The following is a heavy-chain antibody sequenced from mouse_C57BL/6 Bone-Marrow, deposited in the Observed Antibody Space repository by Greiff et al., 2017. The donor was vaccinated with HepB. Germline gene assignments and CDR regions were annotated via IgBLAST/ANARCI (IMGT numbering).Heavy chain of an antibody. CDR1: GYTFTSYW. CDR3: ARVGWLLRYFDV. J-gene: IGHJ1*03. CDR2: IHPNSGST. Sequence: QVHVKQSGAELVKPGASVKLSCKASGYTFTSYWMHWVKQRPGQGLEWIGMIHPNSGSTNYNEKFKSKATLTVDKSSSTAYMQLSSLTSEDSAVYYCARVGWLLRYFDVWGTGTTVTVSS. V-gene: IGHV1-64*01. D-gene: IGHD2-3*01.